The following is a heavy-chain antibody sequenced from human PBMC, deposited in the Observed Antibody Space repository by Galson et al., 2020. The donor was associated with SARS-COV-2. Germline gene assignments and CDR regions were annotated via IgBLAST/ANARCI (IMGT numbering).Heavy chain of an antibody. CDR1: GCSISSSSYS. CDR2: ISYSGST. Sequence: SDTLSLTCTVSGCSISSSSYSWVWIRQPPGKGLEWIGSISYSGSTYYNPSLKSQVTISVDTSKNQFSLKLSSVTAADTAVYYCARGKGYYDSSGYLDYWDQGTWSPSPQ. V-gene: IGHV4-39*02. J-gene: IGHJ4*02. D-gene: IGHD3-22*01. CDR3: ARGKGYYDSSGYLDY.